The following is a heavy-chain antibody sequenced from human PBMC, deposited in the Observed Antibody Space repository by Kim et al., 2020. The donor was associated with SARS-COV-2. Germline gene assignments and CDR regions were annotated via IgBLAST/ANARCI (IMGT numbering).Heavy chain of an antibody. D-gene: IGHD3-3*01. CDR3: ARVFGVTIFGVPPGVYFDY. CDR2: ISAYNGNT. V-gene: IGHV1-18*01. CDR1: GYTFTSYG. Sequence: ASVKVSCKASGYTFTSYGISWVRQAPGQGLEWMGWISAYNGNTNYAQKLQGRVTMTTDTSTSTAYMELRSLRSDDTAVYYCARVFGVTIFGVPPGVYFDYWGQGTLVTVSS. J-gene: IGHJ4*02.